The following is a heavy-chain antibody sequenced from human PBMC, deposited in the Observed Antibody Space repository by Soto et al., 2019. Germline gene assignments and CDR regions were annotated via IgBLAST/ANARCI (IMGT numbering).Heavy chain of an antibody. Sequence: GASVKVSCKASGGTFSSYDISWVRQAPGQGLEWMGGIIPIFGTANYAQKFQGRVTITADESTSTAYMELSSLRSEDTAVYYCARYCSSTSCYTGRFDPWGKGTLVTV. CDR1: GGTFSSYD. J-gene: IGHJ5*02. CDR2: IIPIFGTA. V-gene: IGHV1-69*13. D-gene: IGHD2-2*02. CDR3: ARYCSSTSCYTGRFDP.